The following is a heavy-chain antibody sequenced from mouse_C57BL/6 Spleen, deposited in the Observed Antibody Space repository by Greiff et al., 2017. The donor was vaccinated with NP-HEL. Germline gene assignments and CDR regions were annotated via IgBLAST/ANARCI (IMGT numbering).Heavy chain of an antibody. Sequence: VQLKESGGGLVQPKGSLKLSCAASGFSFNTYAMNWVRQAPGKGLEWVARIRSKSNNYATYYADSVKDRFTISRDDSESMLYLQMNNLKTEDTAMYYCVGVYGSSPYAMDYWGQGTSVTVSS. CDR1: GFSFNTYA. CDR2: IRSKSNNYAT. D-gene: IGHD1-1*01. J-gene: IGHJ4*01. V-gene: IGHV10-1*01. CDR3: VGVYGSSPYAMDY.